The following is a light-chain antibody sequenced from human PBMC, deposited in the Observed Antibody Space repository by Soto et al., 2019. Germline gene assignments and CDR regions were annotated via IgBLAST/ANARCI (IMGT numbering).Light chain of an antibody. CDR1: SSDVGGYNS. CDR3: SSYAGSINV. Sequence: QSVLTQPPSASGSPGQSVTISCTGTSSDVGGYNSVSWYQQHPGTAPKLMIYEINKRPSGVPDRFSGSKSGTTATLTISGLQVEDEADYYCSSYAGSINVFGTGTKVTVL. V-gene: IGLV2-8*01. CDR2: EIN. J-gene: IGLJ1*01.